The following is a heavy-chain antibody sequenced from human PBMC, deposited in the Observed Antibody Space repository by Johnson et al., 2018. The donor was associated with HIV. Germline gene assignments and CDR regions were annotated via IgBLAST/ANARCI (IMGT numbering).Heavy chain of an antibody. V-gene: IGHV3-20*04. CDR1: GFIFDDYD. CDR3: ARDWAAVGRVGGMDAFDI. J-gene: IGHJ3*02. Sequence: VQLVESGGGVVRPGGSLRLSCAGSGFIFDDYDMTWVRQAPGKGLEWVSGINWNGGSTGYADSVKGRFTISRDNAKNSLYLQMNSLRAEDTALYYCARDWAAVGRVGGMDAFDIWGQGTMVTVSS. D-gene: IGHD6-13*01. CDR2: INWNGGST.